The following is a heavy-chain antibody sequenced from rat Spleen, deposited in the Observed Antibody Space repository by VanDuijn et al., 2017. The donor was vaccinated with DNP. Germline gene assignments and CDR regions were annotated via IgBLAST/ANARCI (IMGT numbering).Heavy chain of an antibody. Sequence: EVQLQESGPGLVKPSQSLSLTCSVTGYSITSCCRWTWIRKFPGHKLEWMGYINSAGSIEYNPSLKGRISITSDTSKNQFFLQVNSVTTDDTATYYCARWGDYFDYWGQGVMFTVSS. J-gene: IGHJ2*01. CDR3: ARWGDYFDY. CDR2: INSAGSI. V-gene: IGHV3-3*01. CDR1: GYSITSCCR.